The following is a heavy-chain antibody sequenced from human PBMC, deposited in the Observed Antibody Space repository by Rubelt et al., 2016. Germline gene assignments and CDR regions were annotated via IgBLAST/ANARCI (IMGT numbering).Heavy chain of an antibody. J-gene: IGHJ4*02. CDR1: GFTFSSYS. CDR2: ISSSSSYI. Sequence: SGFTFSSYSMNWVRQAPGKGLEWVSSISSSSSYIYYADSVKGRFTISRDNAKNSLYLQMNSLRAEDTAVYYCTTDTAMDNDFDYWGQGTLVTVSS. D-gene: IGHD5-18*01. CDR3: TTDTAMDNDFDY. V-gene: IGHV3-21*01.